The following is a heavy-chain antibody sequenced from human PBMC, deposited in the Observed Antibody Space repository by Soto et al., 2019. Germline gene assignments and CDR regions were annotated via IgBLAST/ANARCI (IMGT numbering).Heavy chain of an antibody. V-gene: IGHV1-46*01. Sequence: ASVKFSCKASGYTFTSYYMHWVRQAPGQGLEWMGIINPSGGSTSYAQKFQGRVTMTRDTSTSTVYMELSSLRSEDTAVYYCARAGGLAPYYYDSSGFSRFNPWGQGTLVTGSS. CDR3: ARAGGLAPYYYDSSGFSRFNP. CDR1: GYTFTSYY. J-gene: IGHJ5*02. CDR2: INPSGGST. D-gene: IGHD3-22*01.